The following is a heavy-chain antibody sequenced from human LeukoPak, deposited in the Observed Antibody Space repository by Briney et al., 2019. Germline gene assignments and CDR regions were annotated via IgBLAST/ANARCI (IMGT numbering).Heavy chain of an antibody. V-gene: IGHV3-30-3*01. CDR3: ARGQQLVILGLFDY. J-gene: IGHJ4*02. CDR2: ISYDGSNK. CDR1: GFTFSSYA. Sequence: PGGSLRLSCAASGFTFSSYAMHWVRQAPGKGLEWVAVISYDGSNKYYADSVKGRFTISRDNSKNTLYLQMNSLRAEDTAMYYCARGQQLVILGLFDYWGQGTLVTVSS. D-gene: IGHD6-13*01.